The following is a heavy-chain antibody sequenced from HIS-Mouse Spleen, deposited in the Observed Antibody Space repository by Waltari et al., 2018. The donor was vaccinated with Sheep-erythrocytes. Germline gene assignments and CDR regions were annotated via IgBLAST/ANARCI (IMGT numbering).Heavy chain of an antibody. V-gene: IGHV3-30*18. CDR1: GFTFSSYG. Sequence: QVQLGESGGGVVQPGRSLRLSCAASGFTFSSYGMHWVRQAPGKGLGWVAVISYDGSKKYDADSGKGRLTISRANSKNTLYLQMNSLRAEDTAVYYCAKGDAMVYDAFDIWGQGTMFTVSS. J-gene: IGHJ3*02. CDR3: AKGDAMVYDAFDI. CDR2: ISYDGSKK. D-gene: IGHD2-8*01.